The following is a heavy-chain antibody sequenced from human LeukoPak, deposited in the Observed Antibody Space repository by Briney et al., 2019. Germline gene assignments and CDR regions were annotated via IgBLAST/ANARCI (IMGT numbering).Heavy chain of an antibody. V-gene: IGHV1-69*13. CDR2: IIPIFGTA. CDR1: GGTFSSYA. J-gene: IGHJ4*02. D-gene: IGHD4-17*01. Sequence: SVKVSCKASGGTFSSYAISWVRQAPGQGLEWMGGIIPIFGTANYAQKFQGRVTITADESTSTAYMELSSLRSEDTAVYYCARVLTSDYGDLIDYWGQGTLVTVSS. CDR3: ARVLTSDYGDLIDY.